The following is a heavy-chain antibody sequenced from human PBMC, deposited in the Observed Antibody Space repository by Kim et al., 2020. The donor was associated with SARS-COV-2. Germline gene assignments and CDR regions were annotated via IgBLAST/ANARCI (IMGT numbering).Heavy chain of an antibody. CDR2: ISSSSSTI. J-gene: IGHJ4*02. CDR3: ARDGPYYYDSSGYYGRD. CDR1: GFTFSSYS. V-gene: IGHV3-48*04. Sequence: GGSLRLSCAASGFTFSSYSMNWVRQAPGKGLEWVSYISSSSSTIYYADSVKGRFTISRDNAKNSLYLQMNSLRAEDTAVYYCARDGPYYYDSSGYYGRDWGQGTLVTVSS. D-gene: IGHD3-22*01.